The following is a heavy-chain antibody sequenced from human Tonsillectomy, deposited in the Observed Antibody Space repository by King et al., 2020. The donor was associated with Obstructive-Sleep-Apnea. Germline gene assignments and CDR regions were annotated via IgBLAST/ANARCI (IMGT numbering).Heavy chain of an antibody. Sequence: VQLQESGPGLVKPSETLSLTCTVSGGSISSYYWSWIRQPPGKGLEWIGDVYYRGSTNYNPSLKSRVTISVDTSKKQFSLKLSSVTAADTAVYYCAISVDTAMVSDYWGQGTLVTVSS. V-gene: IGHV4-59*08. CDR1: GGSISSYY. CDR2: VYYRGST. CDR3: AISVDTAMVSDY. J-gene: IGHJ4*02. D-gene: IGHD5-18*01.